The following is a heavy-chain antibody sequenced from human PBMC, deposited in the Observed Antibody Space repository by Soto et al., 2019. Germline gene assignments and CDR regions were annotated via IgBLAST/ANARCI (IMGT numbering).Heavy chain of an antibody. CDR1: GFTVSSYA. J-gene: IGHJ6*02. V-gene: IGHV3-23*01. CDR3: ARYIPGVRYYGMDV. D-gene: IGHD2-2*01. Sequence: GGSLRLSCAASGFTVSSYAMKWVRQAPGKGLEWVSLIGESGTPTYYADSVKGRFTISRDNSGNTLFLEVYSLRAEDTAVYYCARYIPGVRYYGMDVWGQGTTVTVSS. CDR2: IGESGTPT.